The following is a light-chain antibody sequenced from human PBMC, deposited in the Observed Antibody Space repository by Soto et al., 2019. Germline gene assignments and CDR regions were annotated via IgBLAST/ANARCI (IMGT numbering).Light chain of an antibody. Sequence: QSALTQPASVSGPPGQSITISCTGTGSDVGAYEYVSWYQQHPGKAPKLIIYEVSDRPSGVSHRFSGSKSGITASLSISGLQAEDEADYYCSSYTTSSTWVFGGGTKLTVL. CDR1: GSDVGAYEY. V-gene: IGLV2-14*01. CDR2: EVS. CDR3: SSYTTSSTWV. J-gene: IGLJ3*02.